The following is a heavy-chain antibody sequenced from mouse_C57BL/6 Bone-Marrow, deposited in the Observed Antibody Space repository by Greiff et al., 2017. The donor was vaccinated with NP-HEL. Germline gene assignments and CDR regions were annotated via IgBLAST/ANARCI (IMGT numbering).Heavy chain of an antibody. CDR2: ISSGSSTI. D-gene: IGHD2-3*01. J-gene: IGHJ2*01. CDR3: ARRYDGYYVDY. V-gene: IGHV5-17*01. Sequence: DVHLVESGGGLVKPGGSLKLSCAASGFTFSDYGMHWVRQAPEKGLEWVAYISSGSSTIYYADTVKGRFTISRDNAKNTLFLQMTSLRSEDTAMYYCARRYDGYYVDYWGQGTTLTVSS. CDR1: GFTFSDYG.